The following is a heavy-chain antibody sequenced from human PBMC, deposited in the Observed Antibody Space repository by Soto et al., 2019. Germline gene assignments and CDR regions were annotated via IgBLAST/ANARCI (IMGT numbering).Heavy chain of an antibody. V-gene: IGHV4-39*01. Sequence: PSETLSLTCSVSGYSVSSSDYYWAWIRQPPGKGLEWIGSMLYSGLTYYNPSLKSRVTLSVDTSKNQFSLRLSSVTAADTGVYYCVRYDRINMKPYSPEGFHIWGQGTMVTVSS. D-gene: IGHD3-3*02. CDR2: MLYSGLT. J-gene: IGHJ3*02. CDR3: VRYDRINMKPYSPEGFHI. CDR1: GYSVSSSDYY.